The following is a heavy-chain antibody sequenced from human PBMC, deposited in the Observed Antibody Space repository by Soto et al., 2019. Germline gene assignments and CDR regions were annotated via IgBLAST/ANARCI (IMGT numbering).Heavy chain of an antibody. CDR2: ISYDGSNK. CDR3: AKGVAMAYDSSGYYFDYYGMDV. CDR1: GFTFSSYG. V-gene: IGHV3-30*18. J-gene: IGHJ6*02. D-gene: IGHD3-22*01. Sequence: GGSLRLSCAASGFTFSSYGMHWVRQAPGKGLEWVAVISYDGSNKYYADSVKGRFTISRDNSKNTLYLQMNSLRAEDTAVYYCAKGVAMAYDSSGYYFDYYGMDVWGQGTTVTVSS.